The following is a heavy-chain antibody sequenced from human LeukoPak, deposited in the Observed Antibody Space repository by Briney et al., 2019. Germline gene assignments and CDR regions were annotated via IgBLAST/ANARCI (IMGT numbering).Heavy chain of an antibody. D-gene: IGHD6-19*01. V-gene: IGHV1-46*01. CDR1: GFTFTSYY. Sequence: ASVKVSCKASGFTFTSYYMHWVRQAPGQGLEWMGIINPSGGSTSYAQKFQGRVTMTRDTSTSTVYMELSSLRSDDTAVYYCARAGSSGYDYWGQGTLVTVSS. CDR3: ARAGSSGYDY. J-gene: IGHJ4*02. CDR2: INPSGGST.